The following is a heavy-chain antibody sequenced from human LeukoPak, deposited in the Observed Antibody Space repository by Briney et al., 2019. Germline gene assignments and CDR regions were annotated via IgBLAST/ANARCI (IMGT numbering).Heavy chain of an antibody. CDR1: GGSFSGYY. Sequence: ETLSLTCAVYGGSFSGYYMSWVRQAPGKGLEWVSVIYSGGSTYYADSVKGRFTTSRDNPKNTLYLQMNSLRAEDTAVYYCARLPSRGYSGYRDYWGQGTLVTVSS. CDR3: ARLPSRGYSGYRDY. CDR2: IYSGGST. D-gene: IGHD5-12*01. V-gene: IGHV3-66*04. J-gene: IGHJ4*02.